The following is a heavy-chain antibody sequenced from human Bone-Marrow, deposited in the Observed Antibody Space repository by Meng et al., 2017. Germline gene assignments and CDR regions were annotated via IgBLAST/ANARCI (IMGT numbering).Heavy chain of an antibody. V-gene: IGHV4-59*01. J-gene: IGHJ4*02. CDR1: GGSISSYY. Sequence: SETLSLTCTVSGGSISSYYWSWIRQPPGKGLEWIGYIYYSGSTNYNPSLKSRVTMSVDTSKNQFSLKLSSVTAADTAVYYCARVSSSGWHLQQIDYWGQGTLVTVSS. CDR3: ARVSSSGWHLQQIDY. D-gene: IGHD6-19*01. CDR2: IYYSGST.